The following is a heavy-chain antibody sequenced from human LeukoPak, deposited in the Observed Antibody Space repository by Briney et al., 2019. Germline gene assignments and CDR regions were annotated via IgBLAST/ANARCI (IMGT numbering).Heavy chain of an antibody. CDR1: GFTFDDYA. Sequence: GGSLRLSCAASGFTFDDYAMHWVRQAPGKGLEWVSGISWNSGSIGYADSVRGRFTISRDNAENSLYLQMNSLRAEDMALYYCAKGQDTGAFDIWGQGTMVSVSS. D-gene: IGHD5-18*01. V-gene: IGHV3-9*03. CDR2: ISWNSGSI. J-gene: IGHJ3*02. CDR3: AKGQDTGAFDI.